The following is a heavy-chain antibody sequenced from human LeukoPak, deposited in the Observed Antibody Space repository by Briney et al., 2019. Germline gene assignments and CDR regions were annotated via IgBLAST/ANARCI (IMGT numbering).Heavy chain of an antibody. CDR3: ARSSEGRYYYDSSGFSYYYYYMDV. D-gene: IGHD3-22*01. CDR1: GASISSYY. Sequence: SETLSLTCTVSGASISSYYWGWIRQPRGKGLEWIGSIYYSGSTYYNPSLRSRVTISVDTSKNQFSLKLSSVTAADTAVYYCARSSEGRYYYDSSGFSYYYYYMDVWGKGTTVTISS. CDR2: IYYSGST. J-gene: IGHJ6*03. V-gene: IGHV4-59*01.